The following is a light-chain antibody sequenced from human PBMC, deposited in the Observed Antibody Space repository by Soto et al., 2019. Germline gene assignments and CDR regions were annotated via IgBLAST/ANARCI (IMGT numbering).Light chain of an antibody. CDR1: QSINRN. V-gene: IGKV3-11*01. Sequence: EIVLTQSPATLSLSPGERATLSCRASQSINRNLAWYRQKPGQAPSLLLYDASNRATGIPARSSGSGSGTDVTLPISTLVPEDFGVYYCQQRSNWSPDTFGGGTKVEIK. CDR3: QQRSNWSPDT. CDR2: DAS. J-gene: IGKJ4*01.